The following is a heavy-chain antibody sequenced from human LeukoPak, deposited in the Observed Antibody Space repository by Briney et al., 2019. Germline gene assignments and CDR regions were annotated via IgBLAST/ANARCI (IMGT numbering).Heavy chain of an antibody. V-gene: IGHV3-74*01. D-gene: IGHD6-19*01. J-gene: IGHJ4*02. CDR1: AFTFSSYW. CDR3: AREVYSSGWSSFDY. CDR2: INSDGSST. Sequence: GRSLRLSCAAAAFTFSSYWMHWVRQAPGKGLVWVSRINSDGSSTIHADSVKGRFTISRDKAKNTLYLQMNSLRAEDTAVYYCAREVYSSGWSSFDYWGQGTLVTVSS.